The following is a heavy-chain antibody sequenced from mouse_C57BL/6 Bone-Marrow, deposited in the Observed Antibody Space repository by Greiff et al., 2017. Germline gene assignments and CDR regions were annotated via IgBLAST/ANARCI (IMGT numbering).Heavy chain of an antibody. CDR1: GYTFTGYW. Sequence: QVQLQQPGAELVKPGASVKLSCKASGYTFTGYWMQWVKQRPGQGLEWIGEIDPSDSYTNYNQKFKGKATLTVDTSSSTAYMQLSSLTSEDSAVYYCASPLRPYGYVDVWGTGTTVTVSS. J-gene: IGHJ1*03. V-gene: IGHV1-50*01. CDR2: IDPSDSYT. D-gene: IGHD2-12*01. CDR3: ASPLRPYGYVDV.